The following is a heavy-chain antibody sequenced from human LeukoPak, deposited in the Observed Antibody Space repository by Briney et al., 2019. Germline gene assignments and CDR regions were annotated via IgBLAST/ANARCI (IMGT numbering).Heavy chain of an antibody. CDR1: GFTFSTYS. J-gene: IGHJ4*02. Sequence: PGGSLRLSCAASGFTFSTYSVNWVRQAPGKGLEWVSSISTSSSYIYYADSVKGRFTISRDNSKNTLYLQMNSLRAEDTAVYYCARRKVGGTGDYWGQGTQVTVSS. CDR3: ARRKVGGTGDY. CDR2: ISTSSSYI. D-gene: IGHD1-26*01. V-gene: IGHV3-21*04.